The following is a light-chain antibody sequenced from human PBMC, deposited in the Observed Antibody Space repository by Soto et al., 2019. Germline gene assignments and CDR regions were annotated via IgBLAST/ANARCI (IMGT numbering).Light chain of an antibody. Sequence: IVLTQSPGTLSLSPGERVTLSCRASQSVTTRLAWYQHKPGQAPTLLMSGASNRASGVPVRFSGSGPGTGFTLTITRLEPEDFALYDCQQYGGSPITFGLGTRLEIK. J-gene: IGKJ5*01. V-gene: IGKV3-20*01. CDR3: QQYGGSPIT. CDR1: QSVTTR. CDR2: GAS.